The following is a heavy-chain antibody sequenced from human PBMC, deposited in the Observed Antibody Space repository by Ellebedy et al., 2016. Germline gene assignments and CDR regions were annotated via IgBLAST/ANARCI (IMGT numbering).Heavy chain of an antibody. J-gene: IGHJ4*02. CDR3: ARIPGKQLWFNHLDS. Sequence: ASVKVSCKASGGTFSDFAFSWVRQAPGQGLEWMGKVTPVFDATYYAQKFQDRPTITADELTSTVFMELGSLRSDDTAVYFCARIPGKQLWFNHLDSWGQGTLVSVSS. CDR2: VTPVFDAT. V-gene: IGHV1-69*13. D-gene: IGHD3-10*01. CDR1: GGTFSDFA.